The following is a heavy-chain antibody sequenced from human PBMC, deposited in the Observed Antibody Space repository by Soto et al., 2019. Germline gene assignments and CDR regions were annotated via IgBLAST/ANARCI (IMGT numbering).Heavy chain of an antibody. J-gene: IGHJ5*02. CDR3: VKAQQLVRRWFDP. Sequence: EVQLVESGGGLVQPGGSLRLSCSASGFTFSSYAMHWVRQAPGKGLEYVSAISSNGGSTYYADSVKGRFTISRDNSKNTLNLQTGSLRAGDTAGYYCVKAQQLVRRWFDPWGQGTLVTVSS. CDR1: GFTFSSYA. V-gene: IGHV3-64D*06. D-gene: IGHD6-13*01. CDR2: ISSNGGST.